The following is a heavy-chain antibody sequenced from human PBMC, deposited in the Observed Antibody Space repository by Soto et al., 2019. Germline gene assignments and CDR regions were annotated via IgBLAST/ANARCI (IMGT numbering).Heavy chain of an antibody. Sequence: EVQLLESGGNLVQPGGSLRLSCAASGLIFSDYAMSWVRQAPGKGLECVACISGSGGVTFYADSVKGRFTISRDNSKNTLSLHMNSLRVDDTAVYFCAKDRFGIVGPVDYWGQGTLVTVSS. CDR1: GLIFSDYA. CDR3: AKDRFGIVGPVDY. J-gene: IGHJ4*02. CDR2: ISGSGGVT. D-gene: IGHD1-26*01. V-gene: IGHV3-23*01.